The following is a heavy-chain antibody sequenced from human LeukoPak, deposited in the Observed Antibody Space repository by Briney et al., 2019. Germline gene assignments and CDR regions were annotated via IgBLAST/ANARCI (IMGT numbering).Heavy chain of an antibody. V-gene: IGHV4-39*01. CDR2: IYYSGST. Sequence: SETLSLTCTVSGGSISSSSYYWGWIRQPPGKGLEWIGSIYYSGSTYYNPSLKSRVTISVDTSKNQFSLKLSSVTAADTAVYCCARHDDYYYYGMDVWGQGTTVTVSS. CDR1: GGSISSSSYY. J-gene: IGHJ6*02. CDR3: ARHDDYYYYGMDV.